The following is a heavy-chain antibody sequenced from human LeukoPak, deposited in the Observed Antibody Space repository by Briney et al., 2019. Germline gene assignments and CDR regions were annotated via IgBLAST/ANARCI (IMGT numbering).Heavy chain of an antibody. CDR3: AKDYRPHDFWSGLVDY. CDR2: ISYDGSNK. V-gene: IGHV3-30*18. D-gene: IGHD3-3*01. J-gene: IGHJ4*02. CDR1: GFTFSGYG. Sequence: GGSLRLSCAASGFTFSGYGMHWVRQAPGKGLEWVTLISYDGSNKYYADSVKGRFTISRDNSKNTLYLQMNSLRAEDTAVHYCAKDYRPHDFWSGLVDYWGQGTLVTVSS.